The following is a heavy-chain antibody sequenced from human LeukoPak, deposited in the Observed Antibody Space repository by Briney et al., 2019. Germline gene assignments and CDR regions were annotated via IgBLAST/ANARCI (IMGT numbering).Heavy chain of an antibody. CDR2: IYYSGST. V-gene: IGHV4-28*03. CDR3: ARVWFGGYAMDV. D-gene: IGHD3-10*01. Sequence: PSETLSLTCAVSGYPVSSSNWWGWIRQPPGKGLEWIGYIYYSGSTDYNPSLKSRVTMSIDTSKNQFSLKVSSVTAVDTAVYYCARVWFGGYAMDVWGQGTTVTVSS. CDR1: GYPVSSSNW. J-gene: IGHJ6*02.